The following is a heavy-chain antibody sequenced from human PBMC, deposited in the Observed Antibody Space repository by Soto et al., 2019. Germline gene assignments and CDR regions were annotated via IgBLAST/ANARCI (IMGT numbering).Heavy chain of an antibody. CDR2: IIPIFGTA. Sequence: QVQLVQSGAEVKKPGSSVKVSCKASGGTFSSYAISWVRQAPGQGLEWMGGIIPIFGTANYAQKFQGRVTITPDETTRTAHMELGSLRSEDTAWSYGARVGDYYDSSGYYYHYWGQGTLVTVSS. CDR1: GGTFSSYA. J-gene: IGHJ4*02. V-gene: IGHV1-69*05. D-gene: IGHD3-22*01. CDR3: ARVGDYYDSSGYYYHY.